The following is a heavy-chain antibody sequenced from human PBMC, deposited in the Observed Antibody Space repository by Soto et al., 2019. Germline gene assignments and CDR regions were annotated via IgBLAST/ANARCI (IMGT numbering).Heavy chain of an antibody. J-gene: IGHJ4*02. CDR3: ARHRGYSYGRLDY. D-gene: IGHD5-18*01. V-gene: IGHV4-39*01. CDR1: GGSISSVGYY. CDR2: MYYSGST. Sequence: SETLSLTCTVSGGSISSVGYYWGGLRQPPGEGLEWIGSMYYSGSTYYRPSLKSRVTISVDTSKNQLSLNLYSVTAAYTAMYYCARHRGYSYGRLDYWGQGALVTVSS.